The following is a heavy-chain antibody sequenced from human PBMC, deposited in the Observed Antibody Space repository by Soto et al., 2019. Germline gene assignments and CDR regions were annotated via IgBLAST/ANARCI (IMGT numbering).Heavy chain of an antibody. J-gene: IGHJ4*02. V-gene: IGHV4-34*01. CDR3: ARVSTRLMITFGGPRYFDY. Sequence: SETLSLTCAVYGGSFSGYYWSWIRQPPGKGLKWIGEINHSGSTNYNPSLKSRVTISVDTSKNQFSLKLSSVTAADTAVYYCARVSTRLMITFGGPRYFDYWGQGTLVTVSS. CDR2: INHSGST. D-gene: IGHD3-16*01. CDR1: GGSFSGYY.